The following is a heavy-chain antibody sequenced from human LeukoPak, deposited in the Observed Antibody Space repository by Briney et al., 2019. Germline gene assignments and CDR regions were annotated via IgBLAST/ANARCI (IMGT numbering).Heavy chain of an antibody. CDR3: ARKAYGDYAQNDY. J-gene: IGHJ4*02. Sequence: ASVKVSCKASGYTFTDYGINWVRQAPGQGPGWMGWISGYNGDTKYAQRLQGRVTMTTDTSTSTAYMELRSLRSDDTAVYYCARKAYGDYAQNDYWGQGTLVTVSS. CDR2: ISGYNGDT. V-gene: IGHV1-18*01. D-gene: IGHD4-17*01. CDR1: GYTFTDYG.